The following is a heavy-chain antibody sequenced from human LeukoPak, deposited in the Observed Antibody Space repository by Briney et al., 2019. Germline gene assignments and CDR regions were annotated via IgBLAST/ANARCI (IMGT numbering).Heavy chain of an antibody. V-gene: IGHV1-69*06. J-gene: IGHJ6*03. CDR1: GGTFSSYA. Sequence: SVKVSCKASGGTFSSYAISWVRQAPGQGLEWMGGIIPIFGTANYAQKFQGRVTITADKSTSTAYMELSSLRSEDTAVYYCARDHPGDTAMVGYYYYMDVWGKGTTVTVSS. CDR3: ARDHPGDTAMVGYYYYMDV. CDR2: IIPIFGTA. D-gene: IGHD5-18*01.